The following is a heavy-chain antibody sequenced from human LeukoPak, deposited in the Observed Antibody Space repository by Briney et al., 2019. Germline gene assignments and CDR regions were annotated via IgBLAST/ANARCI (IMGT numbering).Heavy chain of an antibody. Sequence: PGASVKVSCKASGYTFTGYYMHWVRQAPGQGLEWMGWINPNSGGTNNAQKFQGWVTMTRDTSISTAYMELSRLRSDDTAVYYCARTPYCSGGSCYGEAYYYYYGMDVWGQGTTVTVSS. D-gene: IGHD2-15*01. J-gene: IGHJ6*02. CDR2: INPNSGGT. CDR3: ARTPYCSGGSCYGEAYYYYYGMDV. V-gene: IGHV1-2*04. CDR1: GYTFTGYY.